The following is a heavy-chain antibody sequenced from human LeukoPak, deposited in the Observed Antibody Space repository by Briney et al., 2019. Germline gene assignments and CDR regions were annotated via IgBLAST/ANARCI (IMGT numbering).Heavy chain of an antibody. CDR2: INHSWST. D-gene: IGHD3-22*01. CDR3: ARVNSYDSSGYLDLRPYFDY. CDR1: GYSISNNFY. V-gene: IGHV4-38-2*02. Sequence: SETLSLTCTVSGYSISNNFYWAWIRQSPGKGLEWIVSINHSWSTYYNPSLKSRVTISVDTSKNQFSLKLSSVTAADTAVYYCARVNSYDSSGYLDLRPYFDYWGQGTLVTVSS. J-gene: IGHJ4*02.